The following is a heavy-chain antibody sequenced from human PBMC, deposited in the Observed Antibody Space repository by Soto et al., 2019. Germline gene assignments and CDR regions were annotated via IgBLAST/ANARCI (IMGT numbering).Heavy chain of an antibody. V-gene: IGHV3-66*01. CDR1: GFTVSSNY. J-gene: IGHJ4*02. D-gene: IGHD6-6*01. CDR2: IYSGGST. CDR3: AREIAGEEQLASFDY. Sequence: GGSLRLSCAASGFTVSSNYMSWVRQAPGKGLEWASVIYSGGSTYYADSVKGRFTISRDNSKNTLYLQMNSLRAEDTAVYYCAREIAGEEQLASFDYWGQGTLVTVSS.